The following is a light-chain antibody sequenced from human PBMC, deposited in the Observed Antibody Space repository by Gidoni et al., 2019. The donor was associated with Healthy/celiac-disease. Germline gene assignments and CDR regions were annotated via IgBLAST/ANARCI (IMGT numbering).Light chain of an antibody. CDR2: GTS. CDR1: QSVSSSY. V-gene: IGKV3-20*01. Sequence: EIVLTQSPGTLSVSPGERATLSCRASQSVSSSYLAWYQQKPGQAPRLLIYGTSSRATGIPDRFSGSVSWTDFTLTISRLEPEDFAVYYCPQYGSSPRWTFGQGTKVEL. J-gene: IGKJ1*01. CDR3: PQYGSSPRWT.